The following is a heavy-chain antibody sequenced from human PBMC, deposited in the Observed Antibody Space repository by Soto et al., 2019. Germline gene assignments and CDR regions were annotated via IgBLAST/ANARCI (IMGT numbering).Heavy chain of an antibody. D-gene: IGHD6-6*01. CDR2: IYHSGST. J-gene: IGHJ6*03. V-gene: IGHV4-4*02. CDR3: ARLDGIAARPGYYYYYMDV. CDR1: RGSIGSIGG. Sequence: SVTWTVSRGSIGSIGGWSWIRTTLGKGLEGIGEIYHSGSTNYNPSLKSRVTISVDKSKNQFSLKLSSVTAADTAVYYCARLDGIAARPGYYYYYMDVWGKGTTVTVSS.